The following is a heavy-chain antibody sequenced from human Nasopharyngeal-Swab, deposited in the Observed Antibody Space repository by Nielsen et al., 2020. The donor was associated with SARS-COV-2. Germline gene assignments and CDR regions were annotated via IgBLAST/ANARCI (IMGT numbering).Heavy chain of an antibody. CDR1: GGSFSGYY. D-gene: IGHD3-10*01. J-gene: IGHJ4*02. CDR3: ARVLVSLTGDLDS. CDR2: INHSGST. V-gene: IGHV4-34*01. Sequence: SETLSLTCAVYGGSFSGYYWSWIRQPPGKGLEWIGEINHSGSTNYNPSLKSRVTISVDTSKNQFSLKLHSVTAADTAVYYCARVLVSLTGDLDSWGRGTPVTVSS.